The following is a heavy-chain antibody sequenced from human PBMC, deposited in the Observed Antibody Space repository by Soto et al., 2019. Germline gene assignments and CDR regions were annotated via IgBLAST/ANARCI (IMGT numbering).Heavy chain of an antibody. J-gene: IGHJ4*02. CDR1: GFTFSSYS. CDR3: ASNKEMATTY. V-gene: IGHV3-21*01. D-gene: IGHD5-12*01. Sequence: EVRLVESGGGLVKPGGSLRLSCAASGFTFSSYSMNWVRQAPGKGLEWVSSISSSSSYIYYADSVKGRFTISRDNAKNSLYLQMNSLRAEDTAVYYCASNKEMATTYWGQGTLVTVSS. CDR2: ISSSSSYI.